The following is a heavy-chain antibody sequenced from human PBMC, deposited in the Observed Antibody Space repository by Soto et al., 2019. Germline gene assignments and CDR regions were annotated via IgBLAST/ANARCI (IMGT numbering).Heavy chain of an antibody. J-gene: IGHJ6*02. CDR1: GGSISSSNW. CDR3: ARLGYCSGGSCPTSPLGMDV. Sequence: QVQLQESGPGLVKPSGTLSLTCAVSGGSISSSNWWSWVRQPPGKGLEWIGEIYHSGGTNYNPYLKSRVTISVDKSKDQFSLKLSSVPAADTAVYYCARLGYCSGGSCPTSPLGMDVWGQGTTVTVSS. CDR2: IYHSGGT. V-gene: IGHV4-4*02. D-gene: IGHD2-15*01.